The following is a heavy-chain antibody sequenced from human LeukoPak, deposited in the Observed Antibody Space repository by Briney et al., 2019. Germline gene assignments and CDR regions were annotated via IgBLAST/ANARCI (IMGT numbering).Heavy chain of an antibody. J-gene: IGHJ6*04. CDR2: MNPNSGHT. CDR3: ARDVSSGWGRPGAATLDV. D-gene: IGHD6-19*01. Sequence: ASVKVSCKASGYTFTSYDIIWVRQASGQGLEWMGWMNPNSGHTGYAQKFQGRVTMTRTTSISTAYMELRSLRSDDTAVYYCARDVSSGWGRPGAATLDVWGKGTTLTVSS. V-gene: IGHV1-8*01. CDR1: GYTFTSYD.